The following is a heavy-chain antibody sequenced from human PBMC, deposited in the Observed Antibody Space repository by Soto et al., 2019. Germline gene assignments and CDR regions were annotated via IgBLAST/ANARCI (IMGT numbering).Heavy chain of an antibody. D-gene: IGHD5-12*01. CDR2: IYYSGST. CDR1: GGSVSIAGYY. J-gene: IGHJ4*02. V-gene: IGHV4-31*03. CDR3: ARDDGYNKFDY. Sequence: SETLSLTCTVSGGSVSIAGYYWTWIRQHPGKGLEWIGYIYYSGSTYYNPSLKSRVTISLDTSKNQFSLKLSSVTAADTAVYYCARDDGYNKFDYWGQGTLVTVSS.